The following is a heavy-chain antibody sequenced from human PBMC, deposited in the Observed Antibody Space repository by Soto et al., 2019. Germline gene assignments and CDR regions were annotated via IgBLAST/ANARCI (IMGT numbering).Heavy chain of an antibody. D-gene: IGHD6-19*01. V-gene: IGHV5-51*01. CDR3: ARHRYNSGPTDNDMDV. CDR2: IYPGDSDT. J-gene: IGHJ6*02. Sequence: GESLKISCMGSGYDFATYWIGWVRQMPGKGLEWMGIIYPGDSDTKYSPSFQGQVTISVDKSISTAYLQWSSLKASDTAMYYCARHRYNSGPTDNDMDVWGQGTTVTVSS. CDR1: GYDFATYW.